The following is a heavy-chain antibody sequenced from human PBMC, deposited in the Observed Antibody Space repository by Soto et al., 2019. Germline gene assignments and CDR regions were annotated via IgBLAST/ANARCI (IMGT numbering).Heavy chain of an antibody. CDR1: GGSFSPNY. J-gene: IGHJ6*02. V-gene: IGHV4-59*06. Sequence: SETLSLTCNVSGGSFSPNYGSWIRQHPGKGLEWIGYIYYSGSTYYNPSLKSRVTISVDTSKNQFSLKLSSVTAADTAVYYCARHNYDSSGTAVDVWGQGTTVTVSS. CDR3: ARHNYDSSGTAVDV. CDR2: IYYSGST. D-gene: IGHD3-22*01.